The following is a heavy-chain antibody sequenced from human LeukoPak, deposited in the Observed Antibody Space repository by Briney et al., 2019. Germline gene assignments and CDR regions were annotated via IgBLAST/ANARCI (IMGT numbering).Heavy chain of an antibody. CDR2: INPNSGGT. J-gene: IGHJ4*02. CDR1: GYTFTGYY. CDR3: ACQDTVVVVPAAIPHFDY. D-gene: IGHD2-2*01. V-gene: IGHV1-2*02. Sequence: GASVKVSCKASGYTFTGYYMYWVRQAPGQGLEWMGWINPNSGGTNYAQKFQGRVTMTRDTSISTAYMELSRLRSDDTAVYYCACQDTVVVVPAAIPHFDYWGQGTLVTVSS.